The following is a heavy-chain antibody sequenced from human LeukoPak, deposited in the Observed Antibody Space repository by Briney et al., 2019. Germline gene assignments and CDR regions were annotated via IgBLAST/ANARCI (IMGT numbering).Heavy chain of an antibody. J-gene: IGHJ4*02. D-gene: IGHD6-19*01. CDR1: GFTFRSYV. CDR2: ISGSGGDT. Sequence: PGGSLRLSCAASGFTFRSYVIYWVRQAPGKGLEWVSGISGSGGDTYFADSVKGRFTISRDNSKNTVFLQMDSLRAEDTAVYYCAKTTAGYSSGRYPGWPIDYWAREPWSPSPQ. V-gene: IGHV3-23*01. CDR3: AKTTAGYSSGRYPGWPIDY.